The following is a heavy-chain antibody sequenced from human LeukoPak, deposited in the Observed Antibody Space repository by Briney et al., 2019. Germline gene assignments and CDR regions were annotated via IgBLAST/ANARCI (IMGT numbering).Heavy chain of an antibody. J-gene: IGHJ6*02. Sequence: SETLSLTCTVSGGSISSYYWSWIRQPAGKGLEWIGRIYTSGSTNYNPSLKSRVTMSVDTSKNQFSLKLSSVTAADTAVYYCARDGEYYDFWGPYGMDVWGQGTTVTVSS. CDR2: IYTSGST. V-gene: IGHV4-4*07. CDR3: ARDGEYYDFWGPYGMDV. CDR1: GGSISSYY. D-gene: IGHD3-3*01.